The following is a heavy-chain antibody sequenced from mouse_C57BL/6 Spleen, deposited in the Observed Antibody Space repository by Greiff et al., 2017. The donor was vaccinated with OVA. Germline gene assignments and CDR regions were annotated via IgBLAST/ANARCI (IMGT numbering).Heavy chain of an antibody. V-gene: IGHV5-16*02. CDR2: INYDGSST. J-gene: IGHJ4*01. D-gene: IGHD1-1*02. CDR1: GFTFSDYY. Sequence: DVQLVESEGGLVQPGSSMKLSCTASGFTFSDYYMAWVRQVPEKGLEWVANINYDGSSTYYLDSLKSRFIISRDNAKNILYLQMSSLKSEDTATYYCARRGGYEAMDYWGQGTSVTVSS. CDR3: ARRGGYEAMDY.